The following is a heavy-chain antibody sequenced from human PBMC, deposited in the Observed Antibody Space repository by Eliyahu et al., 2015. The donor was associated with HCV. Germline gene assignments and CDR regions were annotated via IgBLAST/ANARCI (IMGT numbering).Heavy chain of an antibody. V-gene: IGHV3-23*03. CDR1: XFNFSNYG. Sequence: DVQLLESGGGLVQPGGSLRLSCAASXFNFSNYGMHWVRQAPGKGLEWVSVIYTGGSGAYYADSVKGRFTVSRDNSKTTLYLQMNSLRAEDTAEYYCAKGGGPGNYYNPDALDMWGQGTMVFVSS. CDR3: AKGGGPGNYYNPDALDM. D-gene: IGHD3-10*01. CDR2: IYTGGSGA. J-gene: IGHJ3*02.